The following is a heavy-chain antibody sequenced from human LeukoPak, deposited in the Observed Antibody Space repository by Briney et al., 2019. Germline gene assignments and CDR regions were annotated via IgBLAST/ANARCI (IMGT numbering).Heavy chain of an antibody. CDR3: ARLGGYSSGWYVGY. J-gene: IGHJ4*02. CDR1: GGSMTNYY. D-gene: IGHD6-19*01. Sequence: SETLSLTCIVSGGSMTNYYWSWIRQPPEKGLEWIGYIYYTGSTNYNPSLKSRVTISVDTSKNQFSLKLSSVTAADTAVYYCARLGGYSSGWYVGYWGQGTLVTVSS. CDR2: IYYTGST. V-gene: IGHV4-59*01.